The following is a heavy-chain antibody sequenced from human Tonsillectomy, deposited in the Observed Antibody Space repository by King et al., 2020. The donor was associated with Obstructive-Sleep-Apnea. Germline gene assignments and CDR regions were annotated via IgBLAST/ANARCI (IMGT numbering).Heavy chain of an antibody. CDR1: GGSFSGYY. V-gene: IGHV4-34*01. D-gene: IGHD5-24*01. J-gene: IGHJ2*01. Sequence: VQLQQWGAGLLKPSETLSLTCAVYGGSFSGYYWSWIRQPPGKGLEWIGEINHRGSTNHNSSLKSRVTISVDTSKNQFSLKLSSVTAADTAVYYCARVGWLHRLRYFDLWGRGPLVTVSS. CDR3: ARVGWLHRLRYFDL. CDR2: INHRGST.